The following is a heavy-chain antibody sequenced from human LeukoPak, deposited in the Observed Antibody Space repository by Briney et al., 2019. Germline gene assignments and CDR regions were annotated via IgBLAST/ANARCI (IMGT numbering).Heavy chain of an antibody. CDR2: IIPIFGTA. CDR3: ATLVEMATIGYYYYYMDV. Sequence: GALVKVSCKASGGTFSSYAISWVRQAPGQGLEWMGGIIPIFGTANYAQKFQGRVTITTDESTSTAYMELSSLRSEDTAVYYCATLVEMATIGYYYYYMDVWGKGTTVTVSS. V-gene: IGHV1-69*05. D-gene: IGHD5-24*01. J-gene: IGHJ6*03. CDR1: GGTFSSYA.